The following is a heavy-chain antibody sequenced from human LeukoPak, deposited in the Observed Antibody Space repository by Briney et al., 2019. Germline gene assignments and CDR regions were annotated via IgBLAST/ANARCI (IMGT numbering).Heavy chain of an antibody. Sequence: ASVKVTCKASGYTFTSYYMHWARQAPGQGLEWMGWINPNSGGTNYAQKFRGRVTMTRDTSITTAYMELNRLISDDTAVYYCARGHCRGGECYSADYWGQKTLVTVSS. CDR3: ARGHCRGGECYSADY. CDR2: INPNSGGT. D-gene: IGHD2-15*01. V-gene: IGHV1-2*02. CDR1: GYTFTSYY. J-gene: IGHJ4*02.